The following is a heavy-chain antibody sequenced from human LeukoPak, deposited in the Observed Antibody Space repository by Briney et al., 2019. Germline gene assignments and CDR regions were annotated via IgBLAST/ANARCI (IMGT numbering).Heavy chain of an antibody. Sequence: PGGSLRLSCAASGFTFSSYAMSWVRQAPGKGLEWVSAISGSGGSTYYADSVKGRFTISRDNSKNTLYLQMNSLRAEDTAVYYCANRYSGSEGAFDIWGQGTMVTVSS. CDR1: GFTFSSYA. D-gene: IGHD5-12*01. CDR3: ANRYSGSEGAFDI. J-gene: IGHJ3*02. CDR2: ISGSGGST. V-gene: IGHV3-23*01.